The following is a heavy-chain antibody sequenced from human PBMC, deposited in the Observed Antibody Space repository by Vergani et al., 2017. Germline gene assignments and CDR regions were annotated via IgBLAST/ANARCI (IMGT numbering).Heavy chain of an antibody. D-gene: IGHD4-17*01. CDR2: VDPEDGET. Sequence: EVQLVQSGAEVKKPGATLKISCTVSGYTFTDHYMHWVKQAPGKGLEWMGLVDPEDGETLYAEKFKGRVTIAADTSTDTAHLELSSLRSEDTAVYYCATPQTVTTGGMEVWGQGTTVIVSS. V-gene: IGHV1-69-2*01. J-gene: IGHJ6*02. CDR1: GYTFTDHY. CDR3: ATPQTVTTGGMEV.